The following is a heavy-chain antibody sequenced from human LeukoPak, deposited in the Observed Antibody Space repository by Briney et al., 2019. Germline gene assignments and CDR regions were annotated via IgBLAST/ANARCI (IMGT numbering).Heavy chain of an antibody. CDR3: ARTFYDYVWGSYRNSPYYFDY. J-gene: IGHJ4*02. D-gene: IGHD3-16*02. Sequence: SGPTLVKPTQTLTLTCTFSGFSLSTSGMRVSWIRQPPGKALEWPARIDWDDDKFYSTSLKTRLTISKDTSKNQVVLTMTNMDPVDTATYYCARTFYDYVWGSYRNSPYYFDYWGQGTLVTVSS. V-gene: IGHV2-70*04. CDR2: IDWDDDK. CDR1: GFSLSTSGMR.